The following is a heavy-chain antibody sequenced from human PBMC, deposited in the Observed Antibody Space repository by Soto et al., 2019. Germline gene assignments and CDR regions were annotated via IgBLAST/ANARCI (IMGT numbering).Heavy chain of an antibody. D-gene: IGHD1-26*01. Sequence: ESGGGVVQPGRSLRLSCAASGFTFSSYGMHWVRQAPGKGLEWVAVIWYDGSNKYYADSVKGRFTISRDNSKNTLYLQMNSLRAEDTAVYYCARDAEWELPPLDFWGQGTLVTVSS. CDR2: IWYDGSNK. J-gene: IGHJ4*02. CDR1: GFTFSSYG. CDR3: ARDAEWELPPLDF. V-gene: IGHV3-33*01.